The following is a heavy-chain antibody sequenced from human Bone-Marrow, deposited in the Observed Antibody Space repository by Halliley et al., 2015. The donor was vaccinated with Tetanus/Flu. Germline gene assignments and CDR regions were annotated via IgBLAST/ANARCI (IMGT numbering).Heavy chain of an antibody. CDR3: ARCPKHDTRDIYVAEEFDY. CDR1: GGSITTGDYY. J-gene: IGHJ4*02. V-gene: IGHV4-30-4*01. Sequence: LRLSCTVSGGSITTGDYYWSWIRQFPGRGLEWIGNIHSSGSTSYNPSLKSRVTISVDKTKNQFSLKMTSVTAADTAVFFCARCPKHDTRDIYVAEEFDYWGRGSLVTVSS. CDR2: IHSSGST. D-gene: IGHD2-15*01.